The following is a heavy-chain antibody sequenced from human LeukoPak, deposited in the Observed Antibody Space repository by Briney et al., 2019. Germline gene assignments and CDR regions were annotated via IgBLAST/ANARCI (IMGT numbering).Heavy chain of an antibody. J-gene: IGHJ1*01. D-gene: IGHD6-6*01. CDR1: GGSFSGYY. CDR2: INHSGST. V-gene: IGHV4-34*01. Sequence: SETLSLTFAVYGGSFSGYYWSWIRQPPGKGLEWIGEINHSGSTNYNPSLKSRVTISVDTSKNQFSLKLSSVTAADTAVYYCARTGYRIAARPRYFQHWGQGTLVTVSS. CDR3: ARTGYRIAARPRYFQH.